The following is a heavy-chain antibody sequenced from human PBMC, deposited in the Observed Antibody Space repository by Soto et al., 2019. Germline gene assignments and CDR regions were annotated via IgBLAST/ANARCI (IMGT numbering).Heavy chain of an antibody. CDR3: AGMPVTTTNCLDP. V-gene: IGHV4-61*01. CDR2: IYYTGRT. J-gene: IGHJ5*02. Sequence: QLQESGPGLVKPAETLSLTCTVSGGSVSSGNYYWSWIRQPPGKGLDWIGYIYYTGRTNYNPSLKSRVTMSLATSKIQFSLKLDSVTAADTAIYYCAGMPVTTTNCLDPWGQGTLVIVSS. CDR1: GGSVSSGNYY. D-gene: IGHD3-22*01.